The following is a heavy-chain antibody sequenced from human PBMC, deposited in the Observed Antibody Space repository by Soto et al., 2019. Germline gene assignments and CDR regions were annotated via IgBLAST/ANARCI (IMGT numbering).Heavy chain of an antibody. CDR1: GGTFSSYT. V-gene: IGHV1-69*04. D-gene: IGHD6-19*01. J-gene: IGHJ4*02. Sequence: SVKVSCKASGGTFSSYTISWVRQAPGQGLEWMGRIIPILGIANYAQKFQGRVTITADKSTSTAYMERSSPRSEDTAVYYWAGDIAVAGTTDYRGQGTLVTVSS. CDR2: IIPILGIA. CDR3: AGDIAVAGTTDY.